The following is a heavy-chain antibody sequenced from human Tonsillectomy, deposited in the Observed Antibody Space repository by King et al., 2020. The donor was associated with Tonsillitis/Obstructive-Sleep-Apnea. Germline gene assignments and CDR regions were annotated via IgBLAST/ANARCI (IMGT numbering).Heavy chain of an antibody. J-gene: IGHJ5*02. V-gene: IGHV4-34*01. CDR2: INHSGST. CDR3: AIGQFVVVVAATQKESWNGFDP. Sequence: VQLQQWGAGLLKPSETLSLTCAVYGGSFSGYYWSWIRQPPGKGLEWIGEINHSGSTNYNPSLKSRVTISVDTSKNQFSLKLRSVTAADTAVYYCAIGQFVVVVAATQKESWNGFDPWGQGTLVTVSS. CDR1: GGSFSGYY. D-gene: IGHD2-15*01.